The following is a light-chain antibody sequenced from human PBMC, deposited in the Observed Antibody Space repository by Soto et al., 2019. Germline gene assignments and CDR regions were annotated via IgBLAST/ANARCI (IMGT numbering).Light chain of an antibody. CDR1: QSISSY. CDR2: AAS. V-gene: IGKV1-39*01. Sequence: DIQMTQSPSSLSASVGDRVTITCRASQSISSYLNWYQQKPGKAPKLLIYAASSLQSGVPSRFRGSGSGTDFTLTISSLQPDDFATYYCQQSYSTPPAYTFGQGTKLEIK. J-gene: IGKJ2*01. CDR3: QQSYSTPPAYT.